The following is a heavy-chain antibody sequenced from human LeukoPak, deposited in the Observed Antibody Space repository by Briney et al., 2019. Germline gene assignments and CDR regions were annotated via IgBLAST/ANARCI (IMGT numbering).Heavy chain of an antibody. V-gene: IGHV1-69*04. Sequence: ASVKVSCKASGYTFTSYGISWVRQAPGQGLEWMGRIIPILGIANYAQKFQGRVTITADKSTSTAYMELSSLRSEDTAVYYCARPHYGGNQIDYWGQGTLVTVSS. CDR3: ARPHYGGNQIDY. CDR2: IIPILGIA. J-gene: IGHJ4*02. D-gene: IGHD4-23*01. CDR1: GYTFTSYG.